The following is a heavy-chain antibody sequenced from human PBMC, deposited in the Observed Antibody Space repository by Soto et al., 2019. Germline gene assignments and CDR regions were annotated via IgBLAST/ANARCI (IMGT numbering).Heavy chain of an antibody. Sequence: EVQLLESGGGLVQPGGYLRLSCAASGFTFSNYAMNWVRQAPGKGLEWVSVISGSGGSTYYADSVIGRFTVSRDNSKNTLYLPMNSLRAEDTAVYYCARRSSGWYFDYWGQGTVVTVSS. J-gene: IGHJ4*02. V-gene: IGHV3-23*01. CDR3: ARRSSGWYFDY. D-gene: IGHD6-19*01. CDR1: GFTFSNYA. CDR2: ISGSGGST.